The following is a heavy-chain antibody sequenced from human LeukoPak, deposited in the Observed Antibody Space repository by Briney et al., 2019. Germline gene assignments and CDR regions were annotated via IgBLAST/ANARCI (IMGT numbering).Heavy chain of an antibody. CDR2: IGTAGDT. CDR3: ARDRGYSTFDY. CDR1: GFTFSSYA. V-gene: IGHV3-13*01. J-gene: IGHJ4*02. D-gene: IGHD4-23*01. Sequence: PGGSLRLSCAASGFTFSSYATSWVRQAPGKGLEWVSGIGTAGDTYYPGSVKGRFTISRENAKNSLYLQMNSLRVDDTAVYYCARDRGYSTFDYWGQGTLVTVSS.